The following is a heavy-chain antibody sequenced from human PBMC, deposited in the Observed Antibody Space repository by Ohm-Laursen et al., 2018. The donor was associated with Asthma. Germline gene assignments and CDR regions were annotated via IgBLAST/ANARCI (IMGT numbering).Heavy chain of an antibody. D-gene: IGHD5-12*01. V-gene: IGHV4-61*05. Sequence: TLSLTCPVSGGSISSSSYYWGWIRQPPGKGLEWIGYVFDSGSTHYNPSLKSRVTISVDTSKKQFYLKLSSVTAADTAVYYCARVGFFETSAYFETFDPWGQGTLVTVSS. J-gene: IGHJ5*02. CDR2: VFDSGST. CDR3: ARVGFFETSAYFETFDP. CDR1: GGSISSSSYY.